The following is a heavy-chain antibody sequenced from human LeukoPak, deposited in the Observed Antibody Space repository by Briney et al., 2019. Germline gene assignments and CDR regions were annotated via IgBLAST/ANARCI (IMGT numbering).Heavy chain of an antibody. CDR2: IYPDDFDT. CDR3: ARHGKLSASRNWFDP. J-gene: IGHJ5*02. Sequence: PGASLKISCKASGSIFTSYWIAWVRQLPGKGLEWMGVIYPDDFDTRYSPSFQGQVTISADKSISTAFLQWSSLKASDTAIYYCARHGKLSASRNWFDPWGQGTLVTVSS. D-gene: IGHD1-26*01. V-gene: IGHV5-51*01. CDR1: GSIFTSYW.